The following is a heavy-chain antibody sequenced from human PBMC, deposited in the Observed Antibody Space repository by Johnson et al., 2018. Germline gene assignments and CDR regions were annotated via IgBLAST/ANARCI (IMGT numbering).Heavy chain of an antibody. CDR3: AAWSGDSRDLEH. CDR2: IGIDGRST. V-gene: IGHV3-NL1*01. Sequence: QVRLQESGGGLVQPGGSLRLSCAVSGFTFSRYYMHWVRQAPGKGLEWVAVIGIDGRSTYNEDSVKGRFTISRDNSKNMRYLQMNNLRAEDTAVYFCAAWSGDSRDLEHWGQGTLVTVSS. CDR1: GFTFSRYY. J-gene: IGHJ1*01. D-gene: IGHD3-3*01.